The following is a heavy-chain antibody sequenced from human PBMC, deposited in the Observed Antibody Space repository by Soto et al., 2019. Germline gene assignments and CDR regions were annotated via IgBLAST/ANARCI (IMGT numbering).Heavy chain of an antibody. CDR2: ISGSGATT. J-gene: IGHJ5*02. D-gene: IGHD3-22*01. CDR3: ARDLTDRYYYDSGTVDNWFDP. CDR1: AGFTFSSFA. V-gene: IGHV3-23*01. Sequence: PGGSLRLSCAASAGFTFSSFAMSWVRQAPGKGLEWVSTISGSGATTYYADSVKGRFTISRDNSKNTLYLQMNSLRAEDTAVYYCARDLTDRYYYDSGTVDNWFDPWGQGTLVTVSS.